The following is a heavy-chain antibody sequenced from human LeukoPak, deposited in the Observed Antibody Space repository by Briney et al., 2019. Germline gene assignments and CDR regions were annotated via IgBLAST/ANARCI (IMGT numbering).Heavy chain of an antibody. J-gene: IGHJ4*02. CDR2: IYYSGST. D-gene: IGHD3-3*01. CDR3: ARHGVEYRAYYFDH. CDR1: GGSISSYY. V-gene: IGHV4-59*08. Sequence: PSETLSPTCTVSGGSISSYYWSWIRQPPGKGLEWMGYIYYSGSTNYNPSLKSRVTISVDTSKNQFSLKLSSVTAADTAVYYCARHGVEYRAYYFDHWGQGTLVTVSS.